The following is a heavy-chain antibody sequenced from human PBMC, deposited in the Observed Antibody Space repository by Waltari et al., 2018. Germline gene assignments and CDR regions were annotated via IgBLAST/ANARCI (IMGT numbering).Heavy chain of an antibody. CDR3: ARHGPDDSSGGHDAFDI. D-gene: IGHD3-22*01. CDR2: VDPEDGET. Sequence: EVQLVQSGAEVKKPGATVKISCKVSGYTFTDYYMHWVQQAPGKGLEWMGLVDPEDGETIYAEKFQGRVTITADTSTDTAYMELSSVTAADTAVYYCARHGPDDSSGGHDAFDIWGQGTMVTVSS. V-gene: IGHV1-69-2*01. J-gene: IGHJ3*02. CDR1: GYTFTDYY.